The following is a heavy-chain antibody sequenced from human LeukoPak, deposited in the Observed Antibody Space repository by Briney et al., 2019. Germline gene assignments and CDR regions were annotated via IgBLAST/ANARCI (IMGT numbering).Heavy chain of an antibody. J-gene: IGHJ3*02. CDR3: ARGRINYDSSGYYLDAFDI. CDR1: GGSISSGSYY. Sequence: PSQTLSLTCTVSGGSISSGSYYWSWIRQPAEKGLEWIGRIYTSGSTNYNPSLKSRVTISVDTSKNQFSLKLSSVTAADTAVYYCARGRINYDSSGYYLDAFDIWGQGTMVTVSS. CDR2: IYTSGST. D-gene: IGHD3-22*01. V-gene: IGHV4-61*02.